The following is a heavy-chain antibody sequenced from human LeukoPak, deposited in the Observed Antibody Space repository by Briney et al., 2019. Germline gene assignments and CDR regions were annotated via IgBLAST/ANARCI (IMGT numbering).Heavy chain of an antibody. D-gene: IGHD5-18*01. J-gene: IGHJ4*02. CDR1: GFTFSTYA. Sequence: GGSLRLSCAASGFTFSTYAMNWVRQAPGKGLECVSTISGSGGSTYYADSVKGRFTISRDNSKNTLYLQMNSLRAEDTAVYYCARDLSSRYSYAEGPVYWGQGTLVTVSS. CDR2: ISGSGGST. CDR3: ARDLSSRYSYAEGPVY. V-gene: IGHV3-23*01.